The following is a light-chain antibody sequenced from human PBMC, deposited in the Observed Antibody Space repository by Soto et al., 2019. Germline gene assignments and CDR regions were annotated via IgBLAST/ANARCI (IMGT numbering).Light chain of an antibody. Sequence: AIRMTQSPSSLSASTGDRVTITCRASQGISSYLAWYQQKPGKAPKLLIYAASTLQSGVPSRFSGSGSGTDFTITISCLQTEDLATYYCQRYCSYPRTFGQGTKVEIK. CDR2: AAS. CDR1: QGISSY. CDR3: QRYCSYPRT. J-gene: IGKJ1*01. V-gene: IGKV1-8*01.